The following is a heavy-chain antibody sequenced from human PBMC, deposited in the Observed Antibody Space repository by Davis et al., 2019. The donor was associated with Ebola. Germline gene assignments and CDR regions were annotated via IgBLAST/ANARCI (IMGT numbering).Heavy chain of an antibody. J-gene: IGHJ5*02. V-gene: IGHV1-8*01. CDR3: ARGIGDGIWKQFWGRFDP. CDR2: MNPSSGNT. D-gene: IGHD3-16*01. CDR1: GYTFTSHD. Sequence: ASVKVSCKASGYTFTSHDINWVRQATGQGLEWMGWMNPSSGNTGYAQKFQGRVTMTRDTSISTAYMELSSLRSEDTAVYYCARGIGDGIWKQFWGRFDPWGQGTLVTVSS.